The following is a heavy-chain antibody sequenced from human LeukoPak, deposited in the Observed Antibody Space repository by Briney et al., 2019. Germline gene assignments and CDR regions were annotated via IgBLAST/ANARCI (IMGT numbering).Heavy chain of an antibody. D-gene: IGHD2-2*02. Sequence: GGSLRLSCAVSGFTFSTSAMSWVRQAPGKGLEWVSAITSGGDYTYYADSVKGRFTISRDNPNNAVYLQMISLRAEDTAVYYCAKGYRGIEAFDVWGQGTMVTVSS. CDR3: AKGYRGIEAFDV. V-gene: IGHV3-23*01. J-gene: IGHJ3*01. CDR1: GFTFSTSA. CDR2: ITSGGDYT.